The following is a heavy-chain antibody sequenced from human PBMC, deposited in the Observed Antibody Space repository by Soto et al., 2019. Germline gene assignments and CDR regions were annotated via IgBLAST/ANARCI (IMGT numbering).Heavy chain of an antibody. CDR3: AKDPHGDYLLNWFHP. CDR2: ISGSGGST. V-gene: IGHV3-23*01. CDR1: GFTFSSYA. Sequence: EVQLLESGGGLVQPGGSLRLSCAASGFTFSSYAMSWVRQAPGKGLEWVSVISGSGGSTYYADSVKGRFTISRDNSKNPLYLQMNSLRAEDTAVYYCAKDPHGDYLLNWFHPWGQGTLVTVSS. D-gene: IGHD4-17*01. J-gene: IGHJ5*02.